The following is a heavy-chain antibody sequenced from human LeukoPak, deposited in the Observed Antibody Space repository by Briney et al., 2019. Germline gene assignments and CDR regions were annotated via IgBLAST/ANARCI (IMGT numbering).Heavy chain of an antibody. D-gene: IGHD3-16*01. CDR2: INPNSGGT. CDR1: GYTFTGYY. Sequence: ASVKVSCKASGYTFTGYYMHWVRQAPGQGLEWMGWINPNSGGTNYAQKFQGRVTMTRDTSISTAYMELSRLRSDDTAVYYCARDIWGRDGRYLFDYWGQGTLVTVSS. J-gene: IGHJ4*02. V-gene: IGHV1-2*02. CDR3: ARDIWGRDGRYLFDY.